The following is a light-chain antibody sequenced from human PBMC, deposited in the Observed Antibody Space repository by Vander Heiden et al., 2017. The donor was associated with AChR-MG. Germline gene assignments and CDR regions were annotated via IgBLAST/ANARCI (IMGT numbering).Light chain of an antibody. CDR3: QSYDGSLSGSDYV. CDR1: SSNIGAGYD. J-gene: IGLJ1*01. Sequence: QSVLTQPPSVSGAPGPRVTISCTGSSSNIGAGYDVHWYQQLPGTAPKLLISGNNNRPSGVPDRFSASKSGTSASLAITGLQAEDEADYYCQSYDGSLSGSDYVFGTGTKVPVL. V-gene: IGLV1-40*01. CDR2: GNN.